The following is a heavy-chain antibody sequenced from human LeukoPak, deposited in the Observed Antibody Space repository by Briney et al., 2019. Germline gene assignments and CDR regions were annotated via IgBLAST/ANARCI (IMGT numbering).Heavy chain of an antibody. CDR2: IYYSGST. CDR1: GGSISSYY. CDR3: ARHGIAVAGYDY. Sequence: SETLSLTCTVSGGSISSYYWSWIRQPPGKGLEWIGYIYYSGSTNYNPSLKSRVTISVDTSKNQFSLKLSSVTAADTAVYYCARHGIAVAGYDYWGQGTLVTVSS. D-gene: IGHD6-19*01. V-gene: IGHV4-59*08. J-gene: IGHJ4*02.